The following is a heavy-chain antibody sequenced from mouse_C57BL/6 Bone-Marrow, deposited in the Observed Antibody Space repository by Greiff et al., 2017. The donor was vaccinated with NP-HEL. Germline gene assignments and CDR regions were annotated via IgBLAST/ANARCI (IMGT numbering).Heavy chain of an antibody. CDR3: ACRLLYRYFDV. Sequence: QVQLQQSGAELARPGASVKLSCKASGYTFTSYGISWVKQRTGQGLEWIGEIYPRSGNTYYNEKFKGKAKLTADKSSSTAYMELRSLTSADSAVYCCACRLLYRYFDVWGTGTTVTVSS. CDR1: GYTFTSYG. D-gene: IGHD2-3*01. V-gene: IGHV1-81*01. CDR2: IYPRSGNT. J-gene: IGHJ1*03.